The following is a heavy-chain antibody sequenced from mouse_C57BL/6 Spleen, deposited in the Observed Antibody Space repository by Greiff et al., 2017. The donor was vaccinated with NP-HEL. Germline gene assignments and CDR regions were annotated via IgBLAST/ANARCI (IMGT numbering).Heavy chain of an antibody. CDR3: ARGGITTVVAHYFDY. CDR2: ISSGSSTI. D-gene: IGHD1-1*01. J-gene: IGHJ2*01. V-gene: IGHV5-17*01. Sequence: EVKLMESGGGLVKPGGSLKLSCAASGFTFSDYGMHWVRQAPEKGLEWVAYISSGSSTIYYADTVKGRFTISRDNAKNTLFLQMTSLRSEDTAMYYCARGGITTVVAHYFDYWGQGTTLTVSS. CDR1: GFTFSDYG.